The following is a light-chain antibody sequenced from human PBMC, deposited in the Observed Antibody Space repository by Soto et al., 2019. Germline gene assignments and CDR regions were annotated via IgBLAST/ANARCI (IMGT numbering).Light chain of an antibody. CDR1: SSDVGGYNY. J-gene: IGLJ1*01. CDR2: EVS. Sequence: QSVLAQPASVSGSPGQSITISCTGTSSDVGGYNYVSWYQQHPGKAPKLMIFEVSNRPSGVSNRFSGSKSGNTASLTISGLQAEDEADYYCSSYTSSSTSYVFATGTKVTVL. V-gene: IGLV2-14*01. CDR3: SSYTSSSTSYV.